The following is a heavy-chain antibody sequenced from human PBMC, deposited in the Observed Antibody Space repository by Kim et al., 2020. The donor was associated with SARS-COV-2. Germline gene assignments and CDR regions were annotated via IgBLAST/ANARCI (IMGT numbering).Heavy chain of an antibody. CDR2: IYYSGST. D-gene: IGHD3-3*02. V-gene: IGHV4-59*13. J-gene: IGHJ4*02. CDR3: ARAFYPMAVEP. Sequence: SETLSLTCTVSGGSISSYYWSWIRQPPGKGLEWIGYIYYSGSTNYNPSLKSRVTISVDTSKNQFSLKLSSVTAADTAVYYCARAFYPMAVEPWGQGTLVTVSS. CDR1: GGSISSYY.